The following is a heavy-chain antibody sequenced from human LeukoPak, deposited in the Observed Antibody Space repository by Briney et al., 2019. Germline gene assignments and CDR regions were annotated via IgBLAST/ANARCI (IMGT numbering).Heavy chain of an antibody. CDR2: IKQDGSEK. Sequence: GGSLRLSCAASGFTFSSYWMSWVRQAPGKGLEWVANIKQDGSEKYYVDSVKGRFTISRDNSKNTLYLQMNSLRAEDTAVYYCAKMWWELVGGAFDIWGQGTLVTVSS. J-gene: IGHJ4*02. D-gene: IGHD1-26*01. V-gene: IGHV3-7*01. CDR1: GFTFSSYW. CDR3: AKMWWELVGGAFDI.